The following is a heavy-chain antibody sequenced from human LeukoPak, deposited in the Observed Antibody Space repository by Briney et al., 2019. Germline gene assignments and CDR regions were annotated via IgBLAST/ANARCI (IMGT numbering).Heavy chain of an antibody. CDR3: ARVPYCSGGSCNYYYYYGMDV. V-gene: IGHV4-34*01. CDR1: GGSLSGYY. Sequence: SETLSLTCVVYGGSLSGYYWSWIRQPPGKGLEWIGEINHSGSTNYNPSLKSRVTISVDTSKNQFSLKLSSVTAADTAAYYCARVPYCSGGSCNYYYYYGMDVWGQGTTVTVSS. CDR2: INHSGST. J-gene: IGHJ6*02. D-gene: IGHD2-15*01.